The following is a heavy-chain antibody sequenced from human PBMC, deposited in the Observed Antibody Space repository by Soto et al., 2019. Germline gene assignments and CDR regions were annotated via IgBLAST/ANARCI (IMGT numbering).Heavy chain of an antibody. CDR2: IYYSGST. V-gene: IGHV4-59*01. CDR3: ARGDGSGSYYNWYYMDV. CDR1: GGSISSYY. Sequence: QVQLQESGPGLVKPSETLSLTCTVSGGSISSYYWSWIRQPPGKGLEWIGYIYYSGSTNYNPSLKSRVTLSVDTSKNQFSLKLSSVTAADTAVYYCARGDGSGSYYNWYYMDVWGKGTTVTVSS. J-gene: IGHJ6*03. D-gene: IGHD3-10*01.